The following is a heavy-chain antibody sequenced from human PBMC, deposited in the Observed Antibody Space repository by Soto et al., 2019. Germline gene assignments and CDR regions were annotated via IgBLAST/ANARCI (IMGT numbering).Heavy chain of an antibody. Sequence: GGSLRLSCAVSGFTFSDYYMTWIRHAPGKGLEWVSYINTLSSAIYYADSVKGRFTISRDNAKNSLYLQMNSLRAEDTAVYYCARRLQWQLRPLDSWGRGTLVTVSS. V-gene: IGHV3-11*01. J-gene: IGHJ4*02. CDR1: GFTFSDYY. CDR2: INTLSSAI. CDR3: ARRLQWQLRPLDS. D-gene: IGHD6-19*01.